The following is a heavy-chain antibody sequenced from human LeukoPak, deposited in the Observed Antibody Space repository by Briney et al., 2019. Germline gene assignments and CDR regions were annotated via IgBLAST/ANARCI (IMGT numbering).Heavy chain of an antibody. Sequence: ASVKVSCKVSGYTLTELSMHWVRQAPGKGLEWMGGFDPEDGETIYAQKFQGRVTMTEDTSADTAYMELSSLRSEDTAVYYCATMGSCGGDCYSRRDNWGQGTLVTVSS. CDR3: ATMGSCGGDCYSRRDN. J-gene: IGHJ4*02. V-gene: IGHV1-24*01. D-gene: IGHD2-21*02. CDR2: FDPEDGET. CDR1: GYTLTELS.